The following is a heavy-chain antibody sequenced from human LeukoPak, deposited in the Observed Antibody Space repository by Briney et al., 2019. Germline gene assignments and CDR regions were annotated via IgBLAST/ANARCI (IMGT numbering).Heavy chain of an antibody. CDR3: ARLRFLEWLLRYYYYMDV. Sequence: SETLSLTCAVYGGSFSGCYWSWIRQPPGKGLEWIGEINHSGSTNYNPSLKSRVTISVDTSKNQFSLKLSSVTAADTAVYYCARLRFLEWLLRYYYYMDVWGKGTTVTVSS. D-gene: IGHD3-3*01. CDR2: INHSGST. J-gene: IGHJ6*03. V-gene: IGHV4-34*01. CDR1: GGSFSGCY.